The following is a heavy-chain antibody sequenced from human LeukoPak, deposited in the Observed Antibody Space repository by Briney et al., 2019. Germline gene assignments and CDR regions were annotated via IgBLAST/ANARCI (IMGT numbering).Heavy chain of an antibody. CDR3: ASGARNYDFWSGYYSNFDY. V-gene: IGHV1-8*01. CDR2: MNPNSGNT. CDR1: GYTFTSYD. D-gene: IGHD3-3*01. J-gene: IGHJ4*02. Sequence: ASVKVPCKASGYTFTSYDINWVRQATGQGLEWMGWMNPNSGNTGYAQKFQGRVTMTRNTSISTAYMELSSLRSEDTAVYYCASGARNYDFWSGYYSNFDYWGQGTLVTVSS.